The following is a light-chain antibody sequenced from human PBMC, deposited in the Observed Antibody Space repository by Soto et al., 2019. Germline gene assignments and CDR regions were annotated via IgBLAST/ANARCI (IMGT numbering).Light chain of an antibody. CDR3: SSYTSSSTLG. Sequence: QSVLTQPASVSGSPGQSITISCTGTSSDVGGYNYVSWYQQHPGKAPKLMIYDVSNWPSGVSNRFSGSKSGNTASMTISGLQAEDEADYYCSSYTSSSTLGFGTGTKVTVL. CDR1: SSDVGGYNY. J-gene: IGLJ1*01. CDR2: DVS. V-gene: IGLV2-14*01.